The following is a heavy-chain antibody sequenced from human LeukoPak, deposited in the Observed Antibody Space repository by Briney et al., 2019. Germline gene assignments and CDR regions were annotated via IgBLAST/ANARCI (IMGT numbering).Heavy chain of an antibody. Sequence: SETLSLTCAVYGGSFSGYYWSWIRQPPGKGLEWIGEINHSGSTNYNPSLKSRVTISVDTSKNQFSLKLSSVTAADTAVYYCARTPIHYYDSSGYYNWGQGTLVTVSS. CDR2: INHSGST. CDR1: GGSFSGYY. V-gene: IGHV4-34*01. J-gene: IGHJ4*02. CDR3: ARTPIHYYDSSGYYN. D-gene: IGHD3-22*01.